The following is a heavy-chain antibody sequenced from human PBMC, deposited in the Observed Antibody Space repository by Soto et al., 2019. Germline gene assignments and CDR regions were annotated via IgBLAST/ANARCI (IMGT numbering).Heavy chain of an antibody. CDR3: ANITQGYFDY. V-gene: IGHV3-23*01. J-gene: IGHJ4*02. Sequence: EVQLLESGGGLVQPGGSLRLSCAASGFIFDNYAMSWVRQAPGKGLEWISTISGGGSATFYADSVKGRFTISGDSSKSTMYLQMHRLRAEDTAIYYCANITQGYFDYWGQGTEVIVSS. CDR1: GFIFDNYA. CDR2: ISGGGSAT.